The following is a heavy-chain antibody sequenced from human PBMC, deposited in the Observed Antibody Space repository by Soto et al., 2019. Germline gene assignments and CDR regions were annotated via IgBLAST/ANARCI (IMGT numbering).Heavy chain of an antibody. CDR2: MDPNSGST. CDR3: ARERKFDFWRKGLDV. J-gene: IGHJ6*02. Sequence: GASVKVSCKASGYTFTTYDINWVRQAPGQGLEWLGWMDPNSGSTGYAQNFQGRITMTRNISRNTAHMELSSLQSGDTAVYYCARERKFDFWRKGLDVWGQGTTVTVSS. D-gene: IGHD3-3*01. V-gene: IGHV1-8*01. CDR1: GYTFTTYD.